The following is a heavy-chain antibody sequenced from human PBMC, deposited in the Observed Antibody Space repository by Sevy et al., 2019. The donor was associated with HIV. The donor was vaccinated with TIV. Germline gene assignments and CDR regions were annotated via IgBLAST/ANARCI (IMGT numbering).Heavy chain of an antibody. CDR2: ISTSGNTI. V-gene: IGHV3-11*01. J-gene: IGHJ4*02. Sequence: GGSLRLSCVTSRFTFSDYYMSWIRQAPGKGLEWVSYISTSGNTIYYADSVKGRFTISRDKAKNSLFLQMNSLRADDTAVYYCARGVYSFGYFDYWGQGTLVTVSS. CDR1: RFTFSDYY. CDR3: ARGVYSFGYFDY. D-gene: IGHD5-18*01.